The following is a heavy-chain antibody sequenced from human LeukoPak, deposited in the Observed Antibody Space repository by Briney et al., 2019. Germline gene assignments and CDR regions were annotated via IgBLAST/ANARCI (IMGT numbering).Heavy chain of an antibody. CDR2: VSYDGSNK. J-gene: IGHJ6*02. Sequence: PGRSLRLSCVVSGFTFRTYAMHWVRQAPGKGLEWVAVVSYDGSNKYYADSVQGRFTISRDNSRNTLQLQMNSLRAEDTAVYYCARDSHYYDPGGYYSRGEYYHHGMDAWGQGTTVTASS. V-gene: IGHV3-30-3*01. CDR3: ARDSHYYDPGGYYSRGEYYHHGMDA. D-gene: IGHD3-22*01. CDR1: GFTFRTYA.